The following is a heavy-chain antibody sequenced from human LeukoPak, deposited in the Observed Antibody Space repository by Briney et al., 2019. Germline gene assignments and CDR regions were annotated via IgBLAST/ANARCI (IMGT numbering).Heavy chain of an antibody. D-gene: IGHD1-14*01. CDR3: AKDKGAVTGTFDY. V-gene: IGHV3-23*01. Sequence: GGSLRLSCAASGFTFSTYAMSWVRQAPGKGLEWVSGLAGGGGGTSYADSVKGRFTISRDNSKNTLYLQMNSLRAEDTAAYYCAKDKGAVTGTFDYWGQGTLVTVSS. CDR1: GFTFSTYA. CDR2: LAGGGGGT. J-gene: IGHJ4*02.